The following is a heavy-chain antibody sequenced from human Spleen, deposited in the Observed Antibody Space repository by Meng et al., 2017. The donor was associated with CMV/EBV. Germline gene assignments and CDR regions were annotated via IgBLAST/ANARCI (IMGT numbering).Heavy chain of an antibody. V-gene: IGHV3-15*01. CDR1: GFTVSSNY. CDR3: TTVPYGDSLDY. J-gene: IGHJ4*02. CDR2: IKSKTDGGTT. Sequence: EVQLVESGGGLVQPGGSLRLSFAASGFTVSSNYMSWVRQAPGKGLEWVGRIKSKTDGGTTDYAAPVKGRFTISRDDSKNTLYLQMNSLKTEDTAVYYCTTVPYGDSLDYWGQGTLVTVSS. D-gene: IGHD4-17*01.